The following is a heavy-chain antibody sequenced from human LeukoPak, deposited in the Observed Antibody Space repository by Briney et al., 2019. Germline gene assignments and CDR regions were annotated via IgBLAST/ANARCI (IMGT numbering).Heavy chain of an antibody. J-gene: IGHJ6*04. D-gene: IGHD3-10*01. CDR3: ARLAMVRGVIMVDV. CDR1: GFTFSSYG. V-gene: IGHV3-30*02. CDR2: IRYDGSNK. Sequence: GGSLRLSCAASGFTFSSYGMHWVRQAPGKGLEWVAFIRYDGSNKYYADSVKGRFIISRDNSKNTLYLQMNSLRAEDTAVYYCARLAMVRGVIMVDVWGKGTTVTVSS.